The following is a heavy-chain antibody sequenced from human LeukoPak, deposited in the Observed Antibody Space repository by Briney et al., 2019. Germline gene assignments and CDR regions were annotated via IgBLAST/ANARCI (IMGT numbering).Heavy chain of an antibody. CDR2: INPRGTST. D-gene: IGHD3-22*01. V-gene: IGHV1-46*01. CDR3: ARVKSYYYDTSDKDAFDI. CDR1: GYSFTSHY. Sequence: ASVKVSCKASGYSFTSHYMHWVRQAPGQGLEWMGLINPRGTSTIYAEKFQGRIIMTRDMSTTTDYMELSSLKSEDTAVYYCARVKSYYYDTSDKDAFDIWGQGTMVTVSS. J-gene: IGHJ3*02.